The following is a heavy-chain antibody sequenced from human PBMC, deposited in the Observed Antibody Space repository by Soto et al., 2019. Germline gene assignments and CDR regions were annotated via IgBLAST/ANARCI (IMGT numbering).Heavy chain of an antibody. J-gene: IGHJ3*02. CDR1: GFTFSGSA. V-gene: IGHV3-73*02. CDR3: TRRGSSGWYGDDAFDI. Sequence: EVQLVESGGGLVQPGGSLKLSCAASGFTFSGSAMHWVRQASGKGLEWVGRIRSKANSYATAYAASVKGRFTISRDDSKNTAYLQMNSRKTEDTAVYYCTRRGSSGWYGDDAFDIWGRGTMVTVSS. CDR2: IRSKANSYAT. D-gene: IGHD6-19*01.